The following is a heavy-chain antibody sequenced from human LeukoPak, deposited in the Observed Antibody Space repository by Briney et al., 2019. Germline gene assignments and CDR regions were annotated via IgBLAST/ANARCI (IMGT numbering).Heavy chain of an antibody. Sequence: PGGSLRLSCAASGFTFSSYAMSWVRQAPGKGLEWVSAISGSGGSTYYADSVKGRFTISRDNSKNTLYLQMNSLRAEDTAVYYCAKDAPMIVVVPPGIWYFDLWGRGTLVTVSS. CDR2: ISGSGGST. J-gene: IGHJ2*01. D-gene: IGHD3-22*01. CDR1: GFTFSSYA. CDR3: AKDAPMIVVVPPGIWYFDL. V-gene: IGHV3-23*01.